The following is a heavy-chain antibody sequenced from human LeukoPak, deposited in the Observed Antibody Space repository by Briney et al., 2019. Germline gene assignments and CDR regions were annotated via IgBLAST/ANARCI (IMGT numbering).Heavy chain of an antibody. CDR1: GFTFNSYG. CDR3: ANLIAAAGTTNFDY. J-gene: IGHJ4*02. Sequence: PGGSLRLSCAASGFTFNSYGMHWVRQAPGKGLEWVAVISYDGSNKYYADSVKGRFTISRDNSKNTLYLQMNSLRAEDTAVYYCANLIAAAGTTNFDYWGQGTLVTVSS. CDR2: ISYDGSNK. D-gene: IGHD6-13*01. V-gene: IGHV3-30*18.